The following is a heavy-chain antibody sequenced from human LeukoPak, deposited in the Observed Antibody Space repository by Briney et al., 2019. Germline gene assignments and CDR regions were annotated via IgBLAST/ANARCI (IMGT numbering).Heavy chain of an antibody. Sequence: SETLSLTCTVSGGSTSSSNYYWGWIRQPPGKGLEWIGSIYFSGSTYYSPSLKSRVTLSIDTSKNQFSLKLTSVTAADTAVYYCARRPTTSIVGATTDYFDHWGQGTLVTVSS. CDR2: IYFSGST. J-gene: IGHJ4*02. CDR1: GGSTSSSNYY. D-gene: IGHD1-26*01. V-gene: IGHV4-39*01. CDR3: ARRPTTSIVGATTDYFDH.